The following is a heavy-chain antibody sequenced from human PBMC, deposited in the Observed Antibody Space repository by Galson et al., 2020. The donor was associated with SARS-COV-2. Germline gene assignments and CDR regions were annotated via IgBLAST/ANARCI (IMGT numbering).Heavy chain of an antibody. V-gene: IGHV4-39*07. D-gene: IGHD2-8*01. J-gene: IGHJ4*02. Sequence: SETLSLTCTVSGGSISSSSYYWGWIRQPPGKGPEWIGSIYYSGSTYYNPSLKSRVTISVDTSKNQFSLKLSSVTAADTAVYYCARARQLGYCTNGVCYTHSIYFDYWGQGTLVTVSS. CDR1: GGSISSSSYY. CDR2: IYYSGST. CDR3: ARARQLGYCTNGVCYTHSIYFDY.